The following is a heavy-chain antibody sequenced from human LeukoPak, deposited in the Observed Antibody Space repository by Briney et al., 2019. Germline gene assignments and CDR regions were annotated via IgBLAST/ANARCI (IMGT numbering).Heavy chain of an antibody. V-gene: IGHV1-46*01. D-gene: IGHD3-10*01. J-gene: IGHJ4*02. CDR1: GCIFSSYA. Sequence: ASVKVSCKASGCIFSSYAISWVRQAPGQGLEWMEIINPSGGSTSYAQKFQGRVTMTMNTSTSTVYMELSSLRSEDTAVYYCARGSYGSGSYLVKDGDYWGQGTLVTVSS. CDR3: ARGSYGSGSYLVKDGDY. CDR2: INPSGGST.